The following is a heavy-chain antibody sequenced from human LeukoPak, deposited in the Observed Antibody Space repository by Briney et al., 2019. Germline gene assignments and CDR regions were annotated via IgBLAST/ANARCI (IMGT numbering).Heavy chain of an antibody. J-gene: IGHJ4*02. CDR1: GYTFTGYY. CDR3: ARDRYYDEGGGDY. CDR2: INPNSGGT. V-gene: IGHV1-2*02. Sequence: ASVKVSCKASGYTFTGYYMHWVRQAPGQGLEWMGWINPNSGGTNYAQKFQGRVTMTRDTSISTAYMELSRLRSDDTAVYSCARDRYYDEGGGDYWGQGTLVTVSS. D-gene: IGHD3-3*01.